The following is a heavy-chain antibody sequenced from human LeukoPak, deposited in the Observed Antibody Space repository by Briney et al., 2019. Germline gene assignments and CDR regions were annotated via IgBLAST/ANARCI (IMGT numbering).Heavy chain of an antibody. CDR3: ARGIGATALTPSDY. V-gene: IGHV1-18*01. Sequence: PGASVKVSCKASGYTFTSYGISWVRQAPGQGLEWMGWISAYNGNTNYAQKFQGRVTMTRDTSISTAYMELSRLRSDDTAVYYCARGIGATALTPSDYWGQGTLVTVSS. J-gene: IGHJ4*02. CDR1: GYTFTSYG. CDR2: ISAYNGNT. D-gene: IGHD5-12*01.